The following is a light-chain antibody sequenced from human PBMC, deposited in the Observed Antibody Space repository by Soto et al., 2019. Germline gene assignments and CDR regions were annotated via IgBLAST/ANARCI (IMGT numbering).Light chain of an antibody. Sequence: EIGLTQSPSTLSVSAGERVVLSCWASQTVSYNLAWYQHKPGQAPRLLIYGPSTRATDIPARFSGSGSGTDFTLTISSLEPEDFAVYYCQQRSNRPPFTFGQGTRLEIK. J-gene: IGKJ5*01. CDR3: QQRSNRPPFT. CDR2: GPS. CDR1: QTVSYN. V-gene: IGKV3-11*01.